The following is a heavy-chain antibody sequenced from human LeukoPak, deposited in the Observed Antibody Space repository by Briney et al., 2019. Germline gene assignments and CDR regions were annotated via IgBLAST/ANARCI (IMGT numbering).Heavy chain of an antibody. V-gene: IGHV3-23*01. CDR1: GFTFSSYG. J-gene: IGHJ4*02. CDR3: ARDERLLSFLK. D-gene: IGHD3-3*01. CDR2: ISGSGGST. Sequence: GGTLRLSCAASGFTFSSYGMSWVRQAPGKGLEWVSAISGSGGSTYYADSVKGRFTISRDNSKNTLYLQMNSLRAEDTAIYYCARDERLLSFLKWGQGTLVTVSS.